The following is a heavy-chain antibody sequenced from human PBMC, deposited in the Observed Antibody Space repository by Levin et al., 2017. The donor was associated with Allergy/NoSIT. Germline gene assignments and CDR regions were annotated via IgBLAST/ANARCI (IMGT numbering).Heavy chain of an antibody. CDR2: ISSSGSTI. Sequence: GGSLRLSCAASGFTFSDYYMSWIRQAPGKGLEWVSYISSSGSTIYYADSVKGRFTISRDNAKNSLYLQMNSLRAEDTAVYYCALVGAAGNWYFDLWGRGTLVTVSS. D-gene: IGHD1-26*01. V-gene: IGHV3-11*01. CDR3: ALVGAAGNWYFDL. J-gene: IGHJ2*01. CDR1: GFTFSDYY.